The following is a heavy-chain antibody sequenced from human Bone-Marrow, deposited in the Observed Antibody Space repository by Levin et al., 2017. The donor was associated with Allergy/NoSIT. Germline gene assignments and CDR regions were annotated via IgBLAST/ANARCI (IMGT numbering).Heavy chain of an antibody. D-gene: IGHD3-16*01. CDR1: GDSINNYY. V-gene: IGHV4-59*01. Sequence: SETLSLTCSVSGDSINNYYWSWIRQFPGKGLEWIGYIHGSGSTKYHPSLKSRVLISIDMSTNQFSLGLSSVTAADTALYYCARTGRTWGYVDFWGQGILVSVSS. CDR2: IHGSGST. J-gene: IGHJ4*02. CDR3: ARTGRTWGYVDF.